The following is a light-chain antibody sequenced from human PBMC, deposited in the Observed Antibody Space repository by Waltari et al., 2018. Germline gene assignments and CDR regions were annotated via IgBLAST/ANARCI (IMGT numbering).Light chain of an antibody. Sequence: QLVLTQSPSASASLGASVKLTSTPSSGHSSNVIAWLQQQPEKGPRYLMRVNSDGRPSRGDEIPDRFSGSSSGAERYLTISSRQSKDEADYYCQTGGHGTWVFGGGTKLTVL. CDR1: SGHSSNV. CDR3: QTGGHGTWV. CDR2: VNSDGRP. J-gene: IGLJ3*02. V-gene: IGLV4-69*01.